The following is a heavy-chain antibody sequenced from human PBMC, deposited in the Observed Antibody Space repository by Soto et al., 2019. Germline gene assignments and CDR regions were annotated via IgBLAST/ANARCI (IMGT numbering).Heavy chain of an antibody. J-gene: IGHJ5*02. V-gene: IGHV4-30-2*01. Sequence: SETLSLTCAVSGGSISSGGYSWSWIRQPPGKGLEWIGYIYHSGSTYYNPSLKSRVTISVDRSKNQFSLKLSSVTAADTAVDYCPGGNYYDSGGYYDLWGQGTLVTVP. CDR1: GGSISSGGYS. CDR2: IYHSGST. CDR3: PGGNYYDSGGYYDL. D-gene: IGHD3-22*01.